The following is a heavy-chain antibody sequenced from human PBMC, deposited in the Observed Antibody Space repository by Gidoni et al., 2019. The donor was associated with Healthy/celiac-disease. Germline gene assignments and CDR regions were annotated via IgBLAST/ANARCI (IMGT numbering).Heavy chain of an antibody. CDR1: GGSFSGYD. D-gene: IGHD3-9*01. CDR2: INQSGST. CDR3: ARARRYFDCHWFDP. V-gene: IGHV4-34*01. J-gene: IGHJ5*02. Sequence: QVQLQQWGAGLLKPSETLSLTCAVYGGSFSGYDCSWIRQPPGKGLEWIGEINQSGSTNYNPSLKSRVTISVDTSKNQFSLKRSSVTAGDTAVYYCARARRYFDCHWFDPWGQGTLVTVSS.